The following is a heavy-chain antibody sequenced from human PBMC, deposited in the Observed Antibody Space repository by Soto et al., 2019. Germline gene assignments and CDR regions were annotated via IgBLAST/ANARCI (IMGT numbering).Heavy chain of an antibody. D-gene: IGHD3-3*01. CDR2: ISGSDGTT. V-gene: IGHV3-23*01. Sequence: EVQLLESGGGLVQPGGSLRLSCAASGFTFSSYVMNWVRQAPGKGLEWVSGISGSDGTTYYAESVMGRFTISRDNSKNTLELQMNSLTVEDTAVYYCAKDQSVGRHYAFWSGSIMWPDAFDIWGQGTMVSVS. CDR3: AKDQSVGRHYAFWSGSIMWPDAFDI. J-gene: IGHJ3*02. CDR1: GFTFSSYV.